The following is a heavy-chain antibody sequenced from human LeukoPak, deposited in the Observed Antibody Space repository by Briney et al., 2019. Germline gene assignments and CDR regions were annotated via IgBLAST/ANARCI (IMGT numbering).Heavy chain of an antibody. V-gene: IGHV4-59*06. D-gene: IGHD6-13*01. CDR3: ARVLTYSSIYYMDV. Sequence: PSETLSLTCTVSGGSICIYYWSWIRQHPGKGLEWIGYMYHSGSTYYNPSLKSRVTISGDTSKNQFSLKLSSVTAADTAVYYCARVLTYSSIYYMDVWGKGTTVTVSS. CDR1: GGSICIYY. CDR2: MYHSGST. J-gene: IGHJ6*03.